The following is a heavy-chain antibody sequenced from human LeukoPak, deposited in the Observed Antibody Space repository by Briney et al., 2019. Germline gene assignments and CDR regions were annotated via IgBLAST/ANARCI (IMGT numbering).Heavy chain of an antibody. CDR2: ISYDGTNK. Sequence: GGSLRLSCAASGFTFSSYAIHWARQAPGKGLEWVAIISYDGTNKYYADSVRGRFTISRDNSKNTLYLQMNSLRAEDTAVYYCARDFGWLSGFDNWGQGDLVTVSS. V-gene: IGHV3-30-3*01. D-gene: IGHD3-9*01. CDR1: GFTFSSYA. J-gene: IGHJ4*02. CDR3: ARDFGWLSGFDN.